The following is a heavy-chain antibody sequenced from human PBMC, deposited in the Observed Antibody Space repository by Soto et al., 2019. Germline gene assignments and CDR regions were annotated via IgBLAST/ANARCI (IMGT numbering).Heavy chain of an antibody. Sequence: PGGSLRLSCAASGFTFSSYALHWVRQAPGKGLEWVAVISYDGSNKYYADSVKGRFTISRDNSKNTLYLQMNSLRAEDTAVYHCARVTCSGGSCYSRVLDYWGQGTLVTVSS. D-gene: IGHD2-15*01. CDR2: ISYDGSNK. V-gene: IGHV3-30-3*01. J-gene: IGHJ4*02. CDR3: ARVTCSGGSCYSRVLDY. CDR1: GFTFSSYA.